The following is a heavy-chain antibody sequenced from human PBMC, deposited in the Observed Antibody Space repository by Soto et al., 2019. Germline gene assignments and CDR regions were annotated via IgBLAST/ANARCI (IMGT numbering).Heavy chain of an antibody. J-gene: IGHJ6*02. V-gene: IGHV3-23*01. D-gene: IGHD2-15*01. CDR2: ISGSGGST. Sequence: GGSLRLSCAASGFTFSSYAMSWVRQAPGKGLEWVSAISGSGGSTYYADSVKGRFTISRDNSKSTLYLQMNSLRAEDTAVYYCAKEVGYCSGGSCSTVYYYYGMDVWGQGTTVTVSS. CDR3: AKEVGYCSGGSCSTVYYYYGMDV. CDR1: GFTFSSYA.